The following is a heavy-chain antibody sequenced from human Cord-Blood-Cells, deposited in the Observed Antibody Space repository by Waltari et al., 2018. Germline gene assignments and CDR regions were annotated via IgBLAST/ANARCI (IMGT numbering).Heavy chain of an antibody. CDR1: GGSFSGYY. CDR2: INHSGST. CDR3: AEGTGASGSYLAFDI. V-gene: IGHV4-34*01. Sequence: QVQLQQWGAGLLKPSETLSLTCAVYGGSFSGYYWSWIRQPPGKGLEWIGEINHSGSTNYNPSLKSRVTISVDTSKNQFSLKLSSVTAADTAVYYCAEGTGASGSYLAFDIWGQGTMVTVSS. D-gene: IGHD1-26*01. J-gene: IGHJ3*02.